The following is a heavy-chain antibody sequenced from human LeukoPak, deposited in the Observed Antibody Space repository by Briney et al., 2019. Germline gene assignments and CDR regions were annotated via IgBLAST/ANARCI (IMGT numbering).Heavy chain of an antibody. V-gene: IGHV1-18*01. CDR1: GYTFTSHG. CDR2: ISAYNGNT. Sequence: ASVKVSCKASGYTFTSHGISWVRQAPGQGLEWMGWISAYNGNTNHAQKLQGRVTMTTDTSTSTAYMELRSLRSDDTAVYYCARAAAYCGGDCPGYYYYYYMDVWGKGTTVTVSS. J-gene: IGHJ6*03. D-gene: IGHD2-21*01. CDR3: ARAAAYCGGDCPGYYYYYYMDV.